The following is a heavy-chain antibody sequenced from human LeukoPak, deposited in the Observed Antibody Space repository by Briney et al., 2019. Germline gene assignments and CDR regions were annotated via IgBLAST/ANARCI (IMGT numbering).Heavy chain of an antibody. J-gene: IGHJ4*02. CDR1: GFTFSSYS. Sequence: GGSLRLSCAASGFTFSSYSMNWVRQAPGKGLEWVSSISSSSSYIYYADSVKGQFTISRDNAKNSLYLQMNSLRAEDTAVYYCASLGAGIAARYWGQGTLVTVSS. D-gene: IGHD6-6*01. CDR3: ASLGAGIAARY. CDR2: ISSSSSYI. V-gene: IGHV3-21*01.